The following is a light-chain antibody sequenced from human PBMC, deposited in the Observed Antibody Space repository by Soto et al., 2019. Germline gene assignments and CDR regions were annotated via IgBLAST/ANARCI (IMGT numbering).Light chain of an antibody. CDR1: SSDVGGYHF. CDR3: CSYAGPYTFTV. J-gene: IGLJ3*02. Sequence: QSALTQPRSVSGSPGQSVTISCTGTSSDVGGYHFVSWNQHQPGEAPKLMIFDVSKRPSGVPDRFSGAKAGNTSSLTITGFQAEDEADYYCCSYAGPYTFTVFGRETMLTVL. CDR2: DVS. V-gene: IGLV2-11*01.